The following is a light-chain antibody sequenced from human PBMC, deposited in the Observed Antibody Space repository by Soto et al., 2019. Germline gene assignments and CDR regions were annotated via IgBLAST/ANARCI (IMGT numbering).Light chain of an antibody. CDR2: GAS. V-gene: IGKV3-20*01. CDR3: QHYVEGTPIT. CDR1: QSVTTN. Sequence: VFTQSPATLSLSPGERATLSFRASQSVTTNLAWYQQKPGQAPRLLISGASSRATGIPDRFIGSGSGTDFTLTISRLEPDDFALYYCQHYVEGTPITFGQGTRLEIK. J-gene: IGKJ5*01.